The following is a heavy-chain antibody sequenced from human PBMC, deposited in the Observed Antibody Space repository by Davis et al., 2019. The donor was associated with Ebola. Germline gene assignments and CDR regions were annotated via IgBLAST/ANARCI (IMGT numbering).Heavy chain of an antibody. CDR1: GGSISSGSYY. CDR3: ARQHYYYYYMDV. Sequence: SETLSLTCTVSGGSISSGSYYWGWIRQPPGKGLEWIGNIYYSGSTYYNPSLKSRVTISVDTSKIQFSLKLSSVTAADTAVYYCARQHYYYYYMDVWGKGTTVTVSS. CDR2: IYYSGST. J-gene: IGHJ6*03. V-gene: IGHV4-39*07.